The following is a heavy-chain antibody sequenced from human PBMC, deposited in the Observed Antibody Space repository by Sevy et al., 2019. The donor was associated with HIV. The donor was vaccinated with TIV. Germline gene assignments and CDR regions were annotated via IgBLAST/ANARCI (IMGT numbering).Heavy chain of an antibody. D-gene: IGHD3-9*01. J-gene: IGHJ4*02. CDR1: GFTFSSYG. CDR3: ARDFNAGYDILTGYYPISLFDY. CDR2: IWYDGSNK. Sequence: GGSLRLSCAASGFTFSSYGMHWVRQAPGKGLEWVAVIWYDGSNKYYADSVKGRFTISRDNSKKTLYLQMNSLRAEDTAVYYCARDFNAGYDILTGYYPISLFDYWGQGTLVTVSS. V-gene: IGHV3-33*01.